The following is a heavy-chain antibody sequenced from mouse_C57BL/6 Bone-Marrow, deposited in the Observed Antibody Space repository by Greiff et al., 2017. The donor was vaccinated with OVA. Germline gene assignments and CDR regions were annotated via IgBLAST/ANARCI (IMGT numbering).Heavy chain of an antibody. J-gene: IGHJ1*03. CDR1: GFSLTSYG. V-gene: IGHV2-2*01. Sequence: QVQLKQSGPGLVQPSQSLSITCTVSGFSLTSYGVHWVRQSPGKGLEWLGVIWSGGSTDYNAAFISRLSISKDNSKSQVFFKMNSLQADDTAIYYCARKDITTVVATTDWYFDVWGTGTTVTVSS. CDR2: IWSGGST. CDR3: ARKDITTVVATTDWYFDV. D-gene: IGHD1-1*01.